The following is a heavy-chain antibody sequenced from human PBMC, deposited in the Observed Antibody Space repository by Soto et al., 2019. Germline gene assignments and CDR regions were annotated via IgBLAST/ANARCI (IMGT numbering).Heavy chain of an antibody. CDR1: GGSFSGYY. CDR2: INHSGST. Sequence: SQTLSLTCAVYGGSFSGYYWSWIRQPPGNGLEWIGEINHSGSTNYNPSLKSRVTISVDTSKNQFSLKLSSVTAADTAVYYCARLLLRYFDWSPPYMDVWGKGTTVTVFS. J-gene: IGHJ6*03. CDR3: ARLLLRYFDWSPPYMDV. D-gene: IGHD3-9*01. V-gene: IGHV4-34*01.